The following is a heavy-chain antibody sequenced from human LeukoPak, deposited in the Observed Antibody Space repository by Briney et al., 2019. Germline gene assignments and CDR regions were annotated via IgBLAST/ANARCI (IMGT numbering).Heavy chain of an antibody. CDR3: ARAVVVAATRWFDP. Sequence: PSQTLSLTCTVSGGSISSGDYYWSWIRQPPGKGLEWIGYIYYSGSTYYNPSLKRRVTISVDTSKNQFSLKLSSVTAADTAVYYCARAVVVAATRWFDPWGQGTLVTVSS. D-gene: IGHD2-15*01. CDR2: IYYSGST. V-gene: IGHV4-30-4*01. J-gene: IGHJ5*02. CDR1: GGSISSGDYY.